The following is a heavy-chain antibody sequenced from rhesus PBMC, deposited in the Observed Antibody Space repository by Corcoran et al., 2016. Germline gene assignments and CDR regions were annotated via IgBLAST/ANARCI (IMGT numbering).Heavy chain of an antibody. CDR1: GYSISSVYY. Sequence: QVQLQESGPGLVTPSETLSLTCAVSGYSISSVYYCGWLPPHPGKVLAYIGYFRGRSGCTYYNPSFKSRVTISNDTSKNQVALKLSAVTAADTAVYYCARRAAGRFDYWGQGVLVTVSS. V-gene: IGHV4-99*01. CDR2: FRGRSGCT. CDR3: ARRAAGRFDY. J-gene: IGHJ4*01. D-gene: IGHD6-31*01.